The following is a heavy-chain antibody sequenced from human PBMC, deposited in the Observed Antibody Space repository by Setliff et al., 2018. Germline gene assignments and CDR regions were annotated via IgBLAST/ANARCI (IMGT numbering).Heavy chain of an antibody. CDR2: INDSAGST. CDR1: GFTFSSFA. Sequence: GGSLRLSCAASGFTFSSFAMTWVRQAPGRGLRWVSVINDSAGSTYYADSVKGRFTISRDNSKNTLYLQMNSLRAEDTAFYYCAKDLTQHNYWGQGTLVTVSS. V-gene: IGHV3-23*01. J-gene: IGHJ4*02. CDR3: AKDLTQHNY. D-gene: IGHD2-21*01.